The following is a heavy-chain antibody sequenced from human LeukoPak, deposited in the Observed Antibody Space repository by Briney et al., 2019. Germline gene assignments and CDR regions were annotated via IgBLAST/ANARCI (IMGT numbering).Heavy chain of an antibody. CDR3: ARVVTIFGVVTPHMDV. CDR1: GFTFSDYY. J-gene: IGHJ6*03. V-gene: IGHV3-11*01. D-gene: IGHD3-3*01. Sequence: GGSLRLSCAASGFTFSDYYMSWIRQAPGKGLEWVSYISSSGSTIYYADSVKGRFTISRDNAKNSLYLQMNSLRAEDTAVYYCARVVTIFGVVTPHMDVWGKGTTVTVSS. CDR2: ISSSGSTI.